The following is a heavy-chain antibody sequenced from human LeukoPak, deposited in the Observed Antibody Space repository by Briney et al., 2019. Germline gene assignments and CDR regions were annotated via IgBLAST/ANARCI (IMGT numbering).Heavy chain of an antibody. J-gene: IGHJ4*02. CDR3: AKFWAAGRYSRSWFDY. Sequence: GGALRLSCAASGFTFSRYGMHWVRQAPAKGLEGVAFIRYDGSNKYYTDSLKGRFTISRDNSKNDQYMQMNSLRAEDMAVYYCAKFWAAGRYSRSWFDYWGQGTLVTVSS. CDR2: IRYDGSNK. CDR1: GFTFSRYG. D-gene: IGHD6-13*01. V-gene: IGHV3-30*02.